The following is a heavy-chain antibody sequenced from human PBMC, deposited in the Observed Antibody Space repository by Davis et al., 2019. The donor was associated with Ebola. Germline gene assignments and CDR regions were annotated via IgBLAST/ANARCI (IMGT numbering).Heavy chain of an antibody. D-gene: IGHD6-19*01. CDR3: ARAHRTVAAG. J-gene: IGHJ4*02. CDR2: INHSGST. Sequence: MPSETLSLTCAVYGGSFSGYYWSWIRQPPGKGLEWIGEINHSGSTNYNPSLKSRVTISVDTSKNQFSLKLSSVTAADTAVYYWARAHRTVAAGWGQGTPVTVSS. V-gene: IGHV4-34*01. CDR1: GGSFSGYY.